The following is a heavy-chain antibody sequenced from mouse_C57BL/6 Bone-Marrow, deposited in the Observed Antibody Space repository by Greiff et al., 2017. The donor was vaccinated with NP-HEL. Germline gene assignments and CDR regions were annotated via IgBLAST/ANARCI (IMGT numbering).Heavy chain of an antibody. CDR2: ILPGSGST. Sequence: VQVVESGAELMKPGASVKLSCKATGYTFTGYWIEWVKQRPGHGLEWIGDILPGSGSTNYNEKFKGKATFTADTSSNTAYMQLSSLTTEYSAIYYYAMGGNYYAMDYWGQGTSVTVSS. V-gene: IGHV1-9*01. CDR1: GYTFTGYW. CDR3: AMGGNYYAMDY. J-gene: IGHJ4*01. D-gene: IGHD2-1*01.